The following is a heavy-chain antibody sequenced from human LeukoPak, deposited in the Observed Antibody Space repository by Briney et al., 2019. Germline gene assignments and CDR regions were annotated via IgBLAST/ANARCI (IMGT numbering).Heavy chain of an antibody. J-gene: IGHJ4*02. Sequence: GGSLRLSCAASGFTFGSYWMHWVRQAPGKGLVWVSRIASDGSDARYADSVKGRFTISRDNAKNTLYLQMDSLRAEDTAVYYCVKDRWFGESRYDNWGQGTLVTVSS. D-gene: IGHD3-10*01. CDR1: GFTFGSYW. CDR3: VKDRWFGESRYDN. CDR2: IASDGSDA. V-gene: IGHV3-74*01.